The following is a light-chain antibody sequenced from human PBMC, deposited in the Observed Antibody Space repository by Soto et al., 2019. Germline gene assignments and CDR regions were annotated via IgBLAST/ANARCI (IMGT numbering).Light chain of an antibody. V-gene: IGKV4-1*01. CDR3: QQYYSTPLT. Sequence: DLVLTPSPDSLAVSLGGRATINCKSSQSVLYSSNNKNYLAWYQQKPGQPPKLLIYWASTRESGVPDRFSGSGSGTDFTLTISSLQAEDVAVYYCQQYYSTPLTFGGGTKVDIK. J-gene: IGKJ4*01. CDR1: QSVLYSSNNKNY. CDR2: WAS.